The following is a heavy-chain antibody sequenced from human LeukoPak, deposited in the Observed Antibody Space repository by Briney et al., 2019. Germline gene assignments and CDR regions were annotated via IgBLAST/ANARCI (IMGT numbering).Heavy chain of an antibody. V-gene: IGHV3-21*01. CDR1: GFTFSNAW. Sequence: GGSLRLSCAASGFTFSNAWMSWVRQAPGKGLEWVSSISSSSSYIYYADSVKGRFTISRDNAKNSLYLQMNSLKAEDTAVYYCARDGGEFTWIQLWFLFWGQGTLVTVSS. J-gene: IGHJ4*02. CDR3: ARDGGEFTWIQLWFLF. CDR2: ISSSSSYI. D-gene: IGHD5-18*01.